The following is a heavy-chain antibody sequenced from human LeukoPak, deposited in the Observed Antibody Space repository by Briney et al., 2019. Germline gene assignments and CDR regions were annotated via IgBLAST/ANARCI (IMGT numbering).Heavy chain of an antibody. CDR1: GFTFSSYW. CDR3: ARARRGYYFDY. J-gene: IGHJ4*02. Sequence: GGSLRLSCAAPGFTFSSYWMSWVRQAPGKGLEWVANIKQDGSEKYYADSVKGQFTISRDNAKNSLYLQMNSLRAEDTAVYYCARARRGYYFDYWGQGTLVTVSS. V-gene: IGHV3-7*01. D-gene: IGHD3-16*01. CDR2: IKQDGSEK.